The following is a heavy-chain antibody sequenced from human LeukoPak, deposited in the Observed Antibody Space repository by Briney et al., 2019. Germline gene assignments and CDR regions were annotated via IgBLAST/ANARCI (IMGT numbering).Heavy chain of an antibody. Sequence: PSETLSLTCFVSGGSISTNSYYWGWVRQPPGKGLEWIGSIFYSGNTYYNPSLRSRVSISVDTSKNQVSLKLFSVTAVDTAVYYCARVDIVTVPSANFDCWGQGTLVTVSS. CDR1: GGSISTNSYY. CDR3: ARVDIVTVPSANFDC. CDR2: IFYSGNT. D-gene: IGHD2-15*01. J-gene: IGHJ4*02. V-gene: IGHV4-39*01.